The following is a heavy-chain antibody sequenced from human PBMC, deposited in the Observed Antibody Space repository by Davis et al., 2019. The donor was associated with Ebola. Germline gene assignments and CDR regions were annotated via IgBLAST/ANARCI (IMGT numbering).Heavy chain of an antibody. CDR2: IYYSGST. CDR3: AMGNDYGDWWGAFDI. CDR1: GGSISSGDYY. Sequence: LRLSCTVSGGSISSGDYYWSWIRQPPGKGLEWIGYIYYSGSTYYNPSLKSRVTISVDTSKNQFSLKLSSVTAADTAVYYCAMGNDYGDWWGAFDIWGQGTMVTVSS. V-gene: IGHV4-30-4*01. D-gene: IGHD4-17*01. J-gene: IGHJ3*02.